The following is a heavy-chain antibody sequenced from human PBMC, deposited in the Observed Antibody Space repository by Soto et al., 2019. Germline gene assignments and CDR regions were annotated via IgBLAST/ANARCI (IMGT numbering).Heavy chain of an antibody. CDR2: ISGSGGST. CDR1: GFTFSSYA. D-gene: IGHD2-15*01. Sequence: PGGSLRLSCAASGFTFSSYAMSWVRQAPGKGLEWVSAISGSGGSTYYADSVKGRFTISRDNSKNTLYLQMNSLRAEDTAVYYCAKDLLIFCSGGSCYSHCFDPWGQGTLVTVSS. CDR3: AKDLLIFCSGGSCYSHCFDP. J-gene: IGHJ5*02. V-gene: IGHV3-23*01.